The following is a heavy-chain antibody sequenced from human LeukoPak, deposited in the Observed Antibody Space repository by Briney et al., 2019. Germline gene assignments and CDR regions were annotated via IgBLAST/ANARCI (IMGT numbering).Heavy chain of an antibody. J-gene: IGHJ4*02. CDR1: GFTFGDYA. V-gene: IGHV3-49*04. CDR2: IRSKAYGGTT. D-gene: IGHD1-26*01. Sequence: GGSLRPSCTASGFTFGDYAMSWVRQAPGKGLEWVGFIRSKAYGGTTEYAASVKGRFTISRDDSKSIAYLQMNSLKTEDTAVYYCTRYVGYWGQGTLVTVSS. CDR3: TRYVGY.